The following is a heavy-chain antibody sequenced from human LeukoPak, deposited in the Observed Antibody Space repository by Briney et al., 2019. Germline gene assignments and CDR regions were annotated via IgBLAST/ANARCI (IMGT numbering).Heavy chain of an antibody. CDR1: GFTFSGYE. CDR2: ISSSGSRI. Sequence: GGSLRLSCAASGFTFSGYEMNWVRQASGKGLEWVSYISSSGSRIYYADSVKGRFTISRDNAKNSLYLQMNSLRADDTAVYYCARMWGVAFDIWGQGTVVTVSS. V-gene: IGHV3-48*03. CDR3: ARMWGVAFDI. J-gene: IGHJ3*02. D-gene: IGHD3-16*01.